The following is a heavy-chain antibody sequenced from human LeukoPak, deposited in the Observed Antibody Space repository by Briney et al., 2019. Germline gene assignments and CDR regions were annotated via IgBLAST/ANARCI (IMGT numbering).Heavy chain of an antibody. J-gene: IGHJ5*02. D-gene: IGHD6-13*01. CDR2: INHSGST. CDR3: ASSPRYSSSWYVRHWFDP. CDR1: GGSFSGYY. Sequence: SETLSLTCAVYGGSFSGYYWSWIRQPPGKGLEWIGEINHSGSTNYNPSLKSRVTISVDTSKNRFSLKLSSVTAADTAVYYCASSPRYSSSWYVRHWFDPWGQGTLVTVSS. V-gene: IGHV4-34*01.